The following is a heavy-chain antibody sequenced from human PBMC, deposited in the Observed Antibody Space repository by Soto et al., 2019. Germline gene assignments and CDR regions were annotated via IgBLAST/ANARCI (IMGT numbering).Heavy chain of an antibody. Sequence: QVQLVQSGAEVKKPGASVKVSCKASGYTFTSYGISWVRQAPGQGLEWMGWISAYNGNTNYAQKLQGRVTMTTDTSMSTAYMELRSVRSDDTAVYYCARDQSDIVLVQAFNWFDPWGQGTLVTVSS. D-gene: IGHD2-2*01. V-gene: IGHV1-18*01. CDR2: ISAYNGNT. CDR1: GYTFTSYG. CDR3: ARDQSDIVLVQAFNWFDP. J-gene: IGHJ5*02.